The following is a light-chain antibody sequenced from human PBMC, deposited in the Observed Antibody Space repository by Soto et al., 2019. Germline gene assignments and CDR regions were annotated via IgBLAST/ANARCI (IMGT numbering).Light chain of an antibody. CDR1: SGHSSYA. Sequence: QPVLTQSPSASASLGASVKLTCTLSSGHSSYAIAWHQQQPEKGPRYLMKLNSDGSHSKGDGIPDRFSGSSSGAERYLTISSLQSEDEADYYWQTWGSGTVVFGGGTKLTV. CDR3: QTWGSGTVV. CDR2: LNSDGSH. J-gene: IGLJ2*01. V-gene: IGLV4-69*01.